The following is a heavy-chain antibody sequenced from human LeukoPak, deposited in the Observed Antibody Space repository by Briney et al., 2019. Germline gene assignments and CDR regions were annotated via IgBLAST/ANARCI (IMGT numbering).Heavy chain of an antibody. Sequence: SETLSLTCTVSGGSISSSSYYWGWIRQPPGRGLEWIGSIYYSGSTYYNPSLKSRVTISVDTSKNQFSLKLSSVTAADTAVYYCARLERTTLVDYWGQGTLVTVSS. J-gene: IGHJ4*02. D-gene: IGHD4-11*01. CDR3: ARLERTTLVDY. CDR1: GGSISSSSYY. CDR2: IYYSGST. V-gene: IGHV4-39*01.